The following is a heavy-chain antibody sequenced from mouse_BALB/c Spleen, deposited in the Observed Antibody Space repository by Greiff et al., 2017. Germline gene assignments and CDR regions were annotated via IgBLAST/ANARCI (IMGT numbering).Heavy chain of an antibody. CDR2: ISSGSSTI. J-gene: IGHJ3*01. CDR1: GFTFSSFG. V-gene: IGHV5-17*02. D-gene: IGHD2-4*01. CDR3: AREELSTMITWFAY. Sequence: EVQLQQSGGGLVQPGGSRKLSCAASGFTFSSFGMHWVRQAPEKGLEWVAYISSGSSTIYYADTVKGRFTISRDNPKNTLFLQMTSLRSEDTAMYYCAREELSTMITWFAYWGQGTLVTVSA.